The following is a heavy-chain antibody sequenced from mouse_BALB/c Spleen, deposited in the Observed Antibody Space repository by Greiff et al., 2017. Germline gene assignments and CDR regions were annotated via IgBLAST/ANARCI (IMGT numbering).Heavy chain of an antibody. V-gene: IGHV2-6-5*01. J-gene: IGHJ3*01. Sequence: VQLVESGPGLVAPSQSLSITCTVSGFSLTDYGVSWIRQPPGKGLEWLGVIWGGGSTYYNSALKSRLSISKDNSKSQVFLKMNSLQTDDTAMYYCAKQGDYYGSSYGFAYWGQGTLVTVSA. CDR3: AKQGDYYGSSYGFAY. D-gene: IGHD1-1*01. CDR2: IWGGGST. CDR1: GFSLTDYG.